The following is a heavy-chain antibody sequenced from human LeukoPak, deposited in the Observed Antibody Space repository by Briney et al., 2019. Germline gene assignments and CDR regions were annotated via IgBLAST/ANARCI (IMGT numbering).Heavy chain of an antibody. D-gene: IGHD3-22*01. J-gene: IGHJ3*02. CDR3: ARDYDSSHSDAFDI. CDR1: GGSFSGYY. Sequence: PSETLSLTCAVYGGSFSGYYWSWIRQPPGKGLEWIGEINHSGSTNYNPSLKSRVTISVDTSKNQFSLKLSSVTAADTAVYYCARDYDSSHSDAFDIWGQGTMVTVSS. CDR2: INHSGST. V-gene: IGHV4-34*01.